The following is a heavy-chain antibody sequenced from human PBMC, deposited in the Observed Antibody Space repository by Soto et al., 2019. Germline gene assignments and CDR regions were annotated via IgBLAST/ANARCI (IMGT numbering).Heavy chain of an antibody. CDR2: ISAYNGNT. D-gene: IGHD6-19*01. CDR1: GYTFTSYG. J-gene: IGHJ4*02. Sequence: GASVKVSCKASGYTFTSYGISWVRQAPGQGLEWMGWISAYNGNTNYAQKLQGRVTMTTDTSTSTAYMELRSLRSDDTVVYYCARERIAVAGYSFDDWGQGTLVTVSS. V-gene: IGHV1-18*01. CDR3: ARERIAVAGYSFDD.